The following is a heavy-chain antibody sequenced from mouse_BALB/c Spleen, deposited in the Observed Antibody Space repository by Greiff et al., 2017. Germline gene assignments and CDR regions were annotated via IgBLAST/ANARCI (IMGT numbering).Heavy chain of an antibody. CDR3: ARALYGNPIFAY. J-gene: IGHJ3*01. Sequence: EVHLVESGGGLVKPGGSLKLSCAASGFTFSDYYMYWVRQTPEKRLEWVATISDGGSYTYYPDSVKGRFTISRDNAKNNLYLQMSSLKSEDTAMYYCARALYGNPIFAYWGQGTLVTVSA. D-gene: IGHD2-1*01. CDR2: ISDGGSYT. CDR1: GFTFSDYY. V-gene: IGHV5-4*02.